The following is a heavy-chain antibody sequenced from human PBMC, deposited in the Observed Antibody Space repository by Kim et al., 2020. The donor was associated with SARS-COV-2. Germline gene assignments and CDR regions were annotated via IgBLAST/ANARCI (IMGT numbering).Heavy chain of an antibody. CDR3: ATESEIYGAFDF. D-gene: IGHD3-3*01. V-gene: IGHV3-23*01. Sequence: TDYATAVKRRFTISRYNSMYTTYLQMNSLRDGDTALYYCATESEIYGAFDFWGQGTMVTVSS. J-gene: IGHJ3*01. CDR2: T.